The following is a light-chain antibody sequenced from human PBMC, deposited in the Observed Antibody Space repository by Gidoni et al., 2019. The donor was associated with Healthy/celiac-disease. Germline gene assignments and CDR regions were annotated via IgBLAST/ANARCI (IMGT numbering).Light chain of an antibody. CDR3: SSYTSSSTVV. CDR1: SSDVGGYNY. Sequence: QSALTQPASVSRSPGQSITISCTRTSSDVGGYNYVSWYQQHPGKAPKLMIYDVSNRPSGVSNRFSGSKSGNTASLTISGRQAEDEADYYCSSYTSSSTVVFGGGTKLTVL. CDR2: DVS. V-gene: IGLV2-14*03. J-gene: IGLJ2*01.